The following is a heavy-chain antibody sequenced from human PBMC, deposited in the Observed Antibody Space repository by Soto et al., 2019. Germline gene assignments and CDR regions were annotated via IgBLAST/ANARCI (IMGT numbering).Heavy chain of an antibody. CDR3: ARSIIVGATGIDY. V-gene: IGHV4-39*01. J-gene: IGHJ4*02. CDR1: GGSISSSSYY. D-gene: IGHD1-26*01. CDR2: IYYSGST. Sequence: QLQLQESGPGLVKPSETLSLTCTVSGGSISSSSYYWGWIRQPPGKGLEWIGSIYYSGSTYYNPSLKSRVTISVDTSKNQFSLKLSSVTAADTAVYYCARSIIVGATGIDYWGQGTLVTVSS.